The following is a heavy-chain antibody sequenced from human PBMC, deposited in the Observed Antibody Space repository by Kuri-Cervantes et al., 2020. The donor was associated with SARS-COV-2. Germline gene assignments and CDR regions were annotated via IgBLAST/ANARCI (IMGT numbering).Heavy chain of an antibody. CDR2: INPNSGNT. V-gene: IGHV1-18*04. CDR1: GYTFTGYY. J-gene: IGHJ4*02. Sequence: ASVKVSCKASGYTFTGYYMHWVRQAPGQGLEWMGWINPNSGNTNYAQKLQGRVTMTTDTSTSTAYMELRSLRSDDTAVYYCARDFWSGYYMSYYFDYWGQGTLVTVSS. D-gene: IGHD3-3*01. CDR3: ARDFWSGYYMSYYFDY.